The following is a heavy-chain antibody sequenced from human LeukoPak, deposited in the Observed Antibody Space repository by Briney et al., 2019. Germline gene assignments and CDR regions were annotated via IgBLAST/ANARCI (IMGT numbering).Heavy chain of an antibody. CDR3: ARDFYSSGWYGADY. D-gene: IGHD6-19*01. Sequence: GGSLRLSCAASGFTFSSDWMHWVRHTPGEGLVWVSRINADGSRTTYADSVKGRFTISRDNAKNTLYLQMNSLRVEDTAVYYCARDFYSSGWYGADYWGQGTLVTVSS. CDR2: INADGSRT. J-gene: IGHJ4*02. V-gene: IGHV3-74*01. CDR1: GFTFSSDW.